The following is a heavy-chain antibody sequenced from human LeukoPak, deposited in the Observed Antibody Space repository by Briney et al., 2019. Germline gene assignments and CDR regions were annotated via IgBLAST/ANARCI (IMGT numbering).Heavy chain of an antibody. D-gene: IGHD5-18*01. CDR1: GFAFSDYS. V-gene: IGHV3-48*02. CDR2: ISSSDNTI. J-gene: IGHJ4*02. CDR3: ARVHRGYSYGRPDY. Sequence: PGGSLRLSCAASGFAFSDYSMNWVRQAPGKGLEWVSYISSSDNTIHYADSVKGRFTISRDNAKNSLYLEMNSLRDEDTAVYYCARVHRGYSYGRPDYWGQGTLVTVSS.